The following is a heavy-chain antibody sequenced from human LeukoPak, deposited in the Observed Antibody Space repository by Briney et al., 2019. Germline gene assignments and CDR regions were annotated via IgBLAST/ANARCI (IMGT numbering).Heavy chain of an antibody. V-gene: IGHV3-7*05. CDR1: GFTFSYYW. CDR2: IKQDGSEK. D-gene: IGHD1-26*01. Sequence: GGSLRLSCAASGFTFSYYWMSWVRQAPGKGLEWVANIKQDGSEKYYVDSVKGRFTISRDNANDSLYLQMNSLRAEDTAVYYCARGTREPVWGQGITVTVSS. CDR3: ARGTREPV. J-gene: IGHJ6*02.